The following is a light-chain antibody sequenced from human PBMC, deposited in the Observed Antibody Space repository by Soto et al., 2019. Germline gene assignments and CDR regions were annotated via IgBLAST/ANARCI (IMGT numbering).Light chain of an antibody. Sequence: IGMTQSPATLAVSPGERATLSCRAGQTIYTNVAWYQQRPGQPPRLLIYRATSRATGIPARFSGSGSGTEFTLTITLLQSEHFAFYYYQQYQNLWAFGQGTKVHIK. CDR2: RAT. CDR1: QTIYTN. V-gene: IGKV3-15*01. CDR3: QQYQNLWA. J-gene: IGKJ1*01.